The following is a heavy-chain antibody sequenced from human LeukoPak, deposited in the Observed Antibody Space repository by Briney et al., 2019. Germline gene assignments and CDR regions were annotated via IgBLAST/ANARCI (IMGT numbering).Heavy chain of an antibody. V-gene: IGHV3-66*01. Sequence: GGSLSLSCGASGFTHSSNYMRWVRQPPGGALEWVAVIFSGGSTYYAVSVKRRFTISRDNSKNTLYLQMSSLSVEDTAVYYCVKDRGVPHCSGGSCYSFAFDIWGQGTMVTVSS. CDR1: GFTHSSNY. CDR3: VKDRGVPHCSGGSCYSFAFDI. J-gene: IGHJ3*02. D-gene: IGHD2-15*01. CDR2: IFSGGST.